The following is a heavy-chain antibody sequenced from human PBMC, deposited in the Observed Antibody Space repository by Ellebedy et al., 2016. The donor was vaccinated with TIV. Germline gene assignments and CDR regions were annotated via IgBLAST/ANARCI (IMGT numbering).Heavy chain of an antibody. Sequence: GESLKISXAASGFTFSDYNMNWVRQAPGKGLEWVSSVSSNSDYKNYADSVRGRFTISRDNAKNTLYLQMNSLRAEDTAVYFCVRGSSIYAMDVWGQGTTVTVSS. J-gene: IGHJ6*02. D-gene: IGHD2-2*01. V-gene: IGHV3-21*01. CDR3: VRGSSIYAMDV. CDR2: VSSNSDYK. CDR1: GFTFSDYN.